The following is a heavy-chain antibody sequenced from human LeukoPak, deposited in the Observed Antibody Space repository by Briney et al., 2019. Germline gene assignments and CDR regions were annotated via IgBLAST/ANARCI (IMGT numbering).Heavy chain of an antibody. CDR1: GFTFSSYA. J-gene: IGHJ4*02. CDR3: AISGGYWAWAH. V-gene: IGHV3-23*01. Sequence: PGGSLRLSCAASGFTFSSYAMSWVRQAPGKGLEWVSGISGSGSTYYAASVKGRFTISRDNSKNTLYLQMNSLRAEDPAVYYCAISGGYWAWAHWGQGTLVTVSS. CDR2: ISGSGST. D-gene: IGHD1-26*01.